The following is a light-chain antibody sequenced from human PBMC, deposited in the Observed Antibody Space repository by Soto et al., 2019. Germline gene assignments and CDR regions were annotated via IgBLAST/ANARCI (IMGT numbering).Light chain of an antibody. V-gene: IGKV3-11*01. CDR1: QSVSRY. J-gene: IGKJ4*01. CDR3: QQYDNLPLT. CDR2: DAS. Sequence: EIVLTQSPATLSLSPGERATLSCRASQSVSRYLAWYQQKPGQAPRLLIYDASNLETGVPSRFSGSGSGTDFTFTISSLQPEDIATYYCQQYDNLPLTFGGGTKVEIK.